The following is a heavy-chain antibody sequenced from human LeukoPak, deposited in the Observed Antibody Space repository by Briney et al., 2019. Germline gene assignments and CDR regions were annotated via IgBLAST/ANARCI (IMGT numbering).Heavy chain of an antibody. J-gene: IGHJ5*02. V-gene: IGHV4-59*08. CDR3: ARGSTMVRGVLNWFAP. D-gene: IGHD3-10*01. Sequence: SETLSLTCTVSGGSISSYYWSWIRQPPGKGLEWTGYIYYSGSTNYNPSLKSRVTISVDTSKNQFSLKLSSVTAADTAVYYCARGSTMVRGVLNWFAPWGQGTLVTVSS. CDR1: GGSISSYY. CDR2: IYYSGST.